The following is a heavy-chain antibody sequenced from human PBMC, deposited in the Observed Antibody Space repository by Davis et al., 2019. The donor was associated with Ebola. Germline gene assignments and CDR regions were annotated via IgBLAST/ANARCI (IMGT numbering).Heavy chain of an antibody. J-gene: IGHJ4*02. D-gene: IGHD4-23*01. CDR3: AKTKTRVVTRHYFDY. Sequence: PGGSLRLSCAASGFTFSSYGMHWVRQAPGKGLEWVAVIWYDGSNKYYADSVKGRFAISRDNSKNTLYLQMNSLRAEDTALYYCAKTKTRVVTRHYFDYWGQGTLVTVSS. V-gene: IGHV3-33*06. CDR2: IWYDGSNK. CDR1: GFTFSSYG.